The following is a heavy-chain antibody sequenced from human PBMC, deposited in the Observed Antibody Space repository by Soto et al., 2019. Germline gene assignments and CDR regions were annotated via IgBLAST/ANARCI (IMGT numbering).Heavy chain of an antibody. CDR1: GGTFSSYA. J-gene: IGHJ6*02. D-gene: IGHD4-17*01. Sequence: QVKLVQSGAEVQKPGSSVKVSCKASGGTFSSYAISWVRQAPGPGLEWMGGIIPIFGTANYAQKFQGRVTITADESTSTGYMELSSLSSGDTAVYYGARGGTDYGDYDVDYYGMDVWGQGTTVTVSS. V-gene: IGHV1-69*01. CDR2: IIPIFGTA. CDR3: ARGGTDYGDYDVDYYGMDV.